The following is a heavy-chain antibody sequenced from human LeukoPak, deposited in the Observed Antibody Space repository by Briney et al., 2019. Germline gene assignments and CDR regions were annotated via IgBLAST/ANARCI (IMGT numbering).Heavy chain of an antibody. CDR2: ISGSGGST. CDR1: GFTFSSYA. J-gene: IGHJ4*02. CDR3: ARDYYDSSGYGFSYFDY. V-gene: IGHV3-23*01. D-gene: IGHD3-22*01. Sequence: PGGSLRLSCAASGFTFSSYAMSWVRQAPGKGLEWVSGISGSGGSTDYADSVKGRFTISRDNSKNTLYLQMNSLRAEDTAVYYCARDYYDSSGYGFSYFDYWGQGTLVTVSS.